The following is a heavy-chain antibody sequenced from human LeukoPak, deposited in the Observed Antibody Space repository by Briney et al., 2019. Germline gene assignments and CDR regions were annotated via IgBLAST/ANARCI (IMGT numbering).Heavy chain of an antibody. CDR3: AREIYGSGRVNWFDP. CDR1: GYTFTSYY. Sequence: ASVKVSYKASGYTFTSYYMHWVRQAPGQGLEWMGIINPSGGSTSYAQKFQGRVTMTRDMSTSTVYMELSSLRSEDTAVYYCAREIYGSGRVNWFDPWGQGTLVTVSS. CDR2: INPSGGST. V-gene: IGHV1-46*01. J-gene: IGHJ5*02. D-gene: IGHD3-10*01.